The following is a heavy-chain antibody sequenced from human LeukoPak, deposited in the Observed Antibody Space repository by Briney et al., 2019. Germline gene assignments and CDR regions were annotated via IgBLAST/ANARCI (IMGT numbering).Heavy chain of an antibody. CDR1: GYSFTSYW. CDR2: IYPGDSDT. V-gene: IGHV5-51*01. CDR3: AIHQGYCCSTSCLASFDY. D-gene: IGHD2-2*01. Sequence: GESLKISCKGSGYSFTSYWIGWVRQMPGKGLEWMGIIYPGDSDTRYSPSFQGQVTISADKSISTAYLQWSSLKASDTAMYYCAIHQGYCCSTSCLASFDYWGQGTLVTVSS. J-gene: IGHJ4*02.